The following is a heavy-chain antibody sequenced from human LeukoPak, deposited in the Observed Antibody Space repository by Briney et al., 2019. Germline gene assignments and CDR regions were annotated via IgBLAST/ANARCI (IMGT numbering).Heavy chain of an antibody. CDR3: AKDPTGYCSSTSCDY. Sequence: PGGSLKLSCAASGFTFSNYNFYWVRQAPGKGLEWVSSISSTSSYIYYADSMKGRFTISRDNSKNTLYLQMNSLRAEDTAVYYCAKDPTGYCSSTSCDYWGQGTLVTVSS. D-gene: IGHD2-2*01. CDR2: ISSTSSYI. V-gene: IGHV3-21*04. J-gene: IGHJ4*02. CDR1: GFTFSNYN.